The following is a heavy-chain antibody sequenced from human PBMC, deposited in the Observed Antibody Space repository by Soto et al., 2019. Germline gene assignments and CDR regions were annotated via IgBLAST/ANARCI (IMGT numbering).Heavy chain of an antibody. CDR3: ARDPILVVYDFWRSYYYY. Sequence: CGRNKHRQGLEWMGIINPSGGSTSYAQKFQGRVTMTRDTSTSTVYMELSSLRSEDTAVYYCARDPILVVYDFWRSYYYY. V-gene: IGHV1-46*01. J-gene: IGHJ6*01. CDR2: INPSGGST. D-gene: IGHD3-3*01.